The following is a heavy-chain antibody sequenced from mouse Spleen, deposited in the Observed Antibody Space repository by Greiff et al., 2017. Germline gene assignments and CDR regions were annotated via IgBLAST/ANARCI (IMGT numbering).Heavy chain of an antibody. Sequence: QVQLQQPGAELVRPGASVKLSCKASGYTFTSYWINWVKQRPGQGLEWIGNIYPSDSYTNYNQKFKDKATLTVDKSSSTAYMQLSSLTSEDSAVYFCASTVVATDAMDYWGQGTSVTVSS. V-gene: IGHV1-69*02. J-gene: IGHJ4*01. D-gene: IGHD1-1*01. CDR3: ASTVVATDAMDY. CDR1: GYTFTSYW. CDR2: IYPSDSYT.